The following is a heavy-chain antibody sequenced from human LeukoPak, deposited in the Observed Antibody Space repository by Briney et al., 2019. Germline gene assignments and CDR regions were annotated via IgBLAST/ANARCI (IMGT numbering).Heavy chain of an antibody. CDR3: AKFLPTHIVVANYYFDY. Sequence: QPGRSLRLSCAASGFTFSSYAMSWVRQAPGKGLEWVSAISGSGGSTYYADSVKGRFTISRDNSKNTLYLQMNSLRAEDTAVYYCAKFLPTHIVVANYYFDYWGQGTLVTVSS. J-gene: IGHJ4*02. D-gene: IGHD2-21*01. CDR2: ISGSGGST. CDR1: GFTFSSYA. V-gene: IGHV3-23*01.